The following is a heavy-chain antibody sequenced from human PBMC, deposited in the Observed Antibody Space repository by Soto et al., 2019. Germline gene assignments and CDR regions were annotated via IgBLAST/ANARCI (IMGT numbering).Heavy chain of an antibody. J-gene: IGHJ4*02. CDR2: INHSGST. D-gene: IGHD3-10*01. Sequence: PSETLSLTCAVYGGSFSGYYWSWIRQPPGKGLEWIGEINHSGSTNYNPSLKSRVTISVDTSKNQFSLKLSSVTAADTAVYYCARANPFYGSGSRNYFDYWGQGTLVTVSS. V-gene: IGHV4-34*01. CDR3: ARANPFYGSGSRNYFDY. CDR1: GGSFSGYY.